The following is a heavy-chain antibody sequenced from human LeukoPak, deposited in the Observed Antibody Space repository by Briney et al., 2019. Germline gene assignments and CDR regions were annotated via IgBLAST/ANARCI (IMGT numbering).Heavy chain of an antibody. CDR1: GFTFSSYW. Sequence: GGSLRLSCVASGFTFSSYWMSWVRQAPGKGLEWVAVIWYDGSNKYYADSVKGRFTISRDNSKNTLYLQMNSLRAEDTAVYYCARDLDYWGQGTLVTVSS. CDR3: ARDLDY. J-gene: IGHJ4*02. V-gene: IGHV3-33*08. CDR2: IWYDGSNK.